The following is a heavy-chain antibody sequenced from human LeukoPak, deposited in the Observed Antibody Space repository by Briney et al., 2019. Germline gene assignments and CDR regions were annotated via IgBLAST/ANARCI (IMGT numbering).Heavy chain of an antibody. CDR2: ISNSGSTI. D-gene: IGHD3-22*01. Sequence: PGGSLRLSCAASGFTFSSFEMNWVRQAPGKGLEWVSDISNSGSTIYYADSVKGRFTISRDNAKNSLYLQMTSLRAEDTAVYFCARTTYYYANSGPSPVRYWGRGTLVSVSS. CDR1: GFTFSSFE. V-gene: IGHV3-48*03. CDR3: ARTTYYYANSGPSPVRY. J-gene: IGHJ4*02.